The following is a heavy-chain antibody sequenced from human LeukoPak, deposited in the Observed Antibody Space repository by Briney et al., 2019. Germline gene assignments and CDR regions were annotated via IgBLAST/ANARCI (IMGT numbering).Heavy chain of an antibody. CDR1: GFTFDDYA. CDR2: VRNSGDYI. CDR3: ARPLTGSSFAH. J-gene: IGHJ5*02. Sequence: GGSLRLSCAASGFTFDDYAIHWVRQAPGKGREWVSSVRNSGDYIHYAGSGKGRFTMSKDKSKNSMYLQMNSLRGEGTVGYLCARPLTGSSFAHWGQGPRVTVS. D-gene: IGHD1-14*01. V-gene: IGHV3-21*06.